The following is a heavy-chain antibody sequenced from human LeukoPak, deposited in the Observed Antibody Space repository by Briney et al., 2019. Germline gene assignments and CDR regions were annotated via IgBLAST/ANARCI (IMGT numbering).Heavy chain of an antibody. CDR2: INSDGSST. CDR1: GFTFSSYW. Sequence: PGGSLRLSCAASGFTFSSYWMHWVRQAPGKGLVWVLRINSDGSSTSYADSVKGRFTISRDNAKNTLYLQMNSLRAEDTAVYYCVRDSLWSFDYWGQGTLVTVSS. J-gene: IGHJ4*02. D-gene: IGHD2-21*01. CDR3: VRDSLWSFDY. V-gene: IGHV3-74*01.